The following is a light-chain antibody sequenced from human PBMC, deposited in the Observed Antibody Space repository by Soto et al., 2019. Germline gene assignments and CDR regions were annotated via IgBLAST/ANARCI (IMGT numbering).Light chain of an antibody. CDR2: KAS. CDR1: ETIGSL. V-gene: IGKV1-5*03. J-gene: IGKJ1*01. Sequence: DIQMTQSPSTLSGSVGDRVTITCRARETIGSLLACDQQKPGKAPKLLIYKASTLKSGVPSRFSGSGSGTEFALTISSLQPDDFATYCCQHYNSYSEAFGQGTKVDIK. CDR3: QHYNSYSEA.